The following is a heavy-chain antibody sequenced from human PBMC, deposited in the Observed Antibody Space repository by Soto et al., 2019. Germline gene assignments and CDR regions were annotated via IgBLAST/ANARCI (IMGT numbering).Heavy chain of an antibody. J-gene: IGHJ5*02. Sequence: SETLSLTCAVYGGSFSGYYWSWIRKPPGKGLEWIGEINHSGSTNYNPSLKSRVTISVDTSKNQFSLKLSSVTAADTAVYYCASRGIVVVPAAYNWFDPWGQGTLVTVSS. CDR3: ASRGIVVVPAAYNWFDP. V-gene: IGHV4-34*01. CDR1: GGSFSGYY. CDR2: INHSGST. D-gene: IGHD2-2*01.